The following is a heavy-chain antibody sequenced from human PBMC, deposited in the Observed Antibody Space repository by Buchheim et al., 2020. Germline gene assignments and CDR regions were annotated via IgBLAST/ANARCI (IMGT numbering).Heavy chain of an antibody. V-gene: IGHV4-39*02. CDR1: GGSIRSSSGYY. J-gene: IGHJ4*02. CDR2: ITYSGTT. Sequence: QLQLQESGPGLVQPSDTLSLTCTVSGGSIRSSSGYYWGWVRQPPGMGLEWMGSITYSGTTYYKPSLRSRATISVYMSKNQFSLKLTSVTAADTAVYYCVRDREDCLIDQWGLGTL. D-gene: IGHD2-21*01. CDR3: VRDREDCLIDQ.